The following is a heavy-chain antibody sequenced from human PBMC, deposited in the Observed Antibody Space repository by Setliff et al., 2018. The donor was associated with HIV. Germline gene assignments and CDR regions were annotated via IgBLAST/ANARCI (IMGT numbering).Heavy chain of an antibody. D-gene: IGHD6-13*01. CDR3: AKVPGTAASGVYYFDY. CDR2: IRGNGDNR. CDR1: GFTFSKFA. Sequence: LRLSCAASGFTFSKFAMNWVRQAPGKGLEWVAAIRGNGDNRFYADSVKGRFSISRDNSKNTLYLQMNSLRAEDTAVYYCAKVPGTAASGVYYFDYWGQGTLVTVSS. J-gene: IGHJ4*02. V-gene: IGHV3-23*01.